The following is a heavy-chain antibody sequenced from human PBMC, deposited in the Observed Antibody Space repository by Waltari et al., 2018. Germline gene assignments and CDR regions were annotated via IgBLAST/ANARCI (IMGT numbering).Heavy chain of an antibody. CDR2: ISSTGSYT. J-gene: IGHJ4*02. Sequence: EVQLVESGGGLVKPGGYLSLPCAASGFPFSSYSMNWVSQAPGKGLEWVSSISSTGSYTHYADSVKGRFTISRDNAKNSLYLQMNSLRAEDTAVYYCARGGWGFYLDDWGQGTLVTFSS. CDR1: GFPFSSYS. D-gene: IGHD7-27*01. CDR3: ARGGWGFYLDD. V-gene: IGHV3-21*01.